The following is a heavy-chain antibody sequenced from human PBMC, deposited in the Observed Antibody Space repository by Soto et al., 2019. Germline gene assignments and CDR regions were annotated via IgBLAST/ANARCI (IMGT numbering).Heavy chain of an antibody. Sequence: SSETLSLTCAVSGGSISSGGYSWSWIRQPPGKGLEWIGEINHSGSTNYNPSLKSRVTISVDTSKNQFSLKLSSVTAADTAVYYCASMVRGVIINRRDYWGQGTLVTVSS. CDR1: GGSISSGGYS. CDR3: ASMVRGVIINRRDY. V-gene: IGHV4-30-2*01. J-gene: IGHJ4*02. D-gene: IGHD3-10*01. CDR2: INHSGST.